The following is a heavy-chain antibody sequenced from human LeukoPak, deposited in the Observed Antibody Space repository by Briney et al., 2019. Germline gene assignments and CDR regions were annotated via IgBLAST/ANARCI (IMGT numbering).Heavy chain of an antibody. CDR1: GFTFRSCG. V-gene: IGHV3-33*06. D-gene: IGHD4-17*01. CDR2: IWHDGTNK. Sequence: GESLRLSCAASGFTFRSCGMHWVRQAPGKGPEWVAAIWHDGTNKYSVVSVKGRFTISRDNSKNTLSLQINSLRVKDTAVYYCAKGGDFGDYPTTYYFDYWGQGTLVTASS. J-gene: IGHJ4*02. CDR3: AKGGDFGDYPTTYYFDY.